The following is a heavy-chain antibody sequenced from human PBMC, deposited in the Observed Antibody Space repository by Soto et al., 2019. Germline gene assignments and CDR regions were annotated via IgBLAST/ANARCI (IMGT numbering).Heavy chain of an antibody. Sequence: PSETLSLTCTVSGGSISSYYWSWIRQPPGKGLEWIGYIYYSGSTNYNPSLKSRVTISVDTSKNQFSLKLSSVTAADTAAYYCARDIWGTGTGYYMDVWGKGTTVTVSS. CDR2: IYYSGST. CDR1: GGSISSYY. D-gene: IGHD1-7*01. V-gene: IGHV4-59*12. J-gene: IGHJ6*03. CDR3: ARDIWGTGTGYYMDV.